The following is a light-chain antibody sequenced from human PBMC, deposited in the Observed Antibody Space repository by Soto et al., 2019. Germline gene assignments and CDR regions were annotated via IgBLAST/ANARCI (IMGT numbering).Light chain of an antibody. CDR3: QPRSDWHLT. J-gene: IGKJ4*01. CDR2: DAS. Sequence: EIVLTQSPATLYLSPGERATLSCRASQSVSGYLACYQQKPGQAPRLLVFDASNRATGIPARFSGSGSGTDFTLTISSLEPEEFAVYYCQPRSDWHLTFGGGAKVEI. CDR1: QSVSGY. V-gene: IGKV3-11*01.